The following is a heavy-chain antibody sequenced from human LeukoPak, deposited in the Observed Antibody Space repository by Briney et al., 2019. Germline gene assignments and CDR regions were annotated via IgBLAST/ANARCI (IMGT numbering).Heavy chain of an antibody. CDR3: ARGLWSAHRREYYFDS. J-gene: IGHJ4*02. CDR1: GYTFTNYA. V-gene: IGHV1-3*01. CDR2: INAGNGDT. D-gene: IGHD3-3*01. Sequence: ASVKVSCKASGYTFTNYAVNWVRQAPGQRLEWMGWINAGNGDTKFSQNHQGRVTITRDASASTAYMELSSLTSEDTAVYFCARGLWSAHRREYYFDSWGQGTLVTVSS.